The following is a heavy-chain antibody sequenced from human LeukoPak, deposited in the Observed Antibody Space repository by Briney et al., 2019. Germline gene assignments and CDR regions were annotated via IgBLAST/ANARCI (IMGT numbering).Heavy chain of an antibody. D-gene: IGHD3-22*01. V-gene: IGHV1-18*01. Sequence: ASVKVSCKASGYTFTSYGISWVRQAPGQGLEWMGWISAYNGNTNYAQKLQGRVTMTTDTSTSTAYMELRSLRSDDTAVYYCARERRYYDNSGYPDYWGQGTLVTVSS. CDR3: ARERRYYDNSGYPDY. CDR2: ISAYNGNT. J-gene: IGHJ4*02. CDR1: GYTFTSYG.